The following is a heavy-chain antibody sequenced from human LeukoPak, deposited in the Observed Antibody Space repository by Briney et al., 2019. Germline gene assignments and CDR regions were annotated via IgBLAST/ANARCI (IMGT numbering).Heavy chain of an antibody. CDR3: ARGIWSRTVSSYYLDY. Sequence: GASVKISCKASGYTFTNYAMQWVRQAPGQRLEWMGWINAGNGNTRYSQRFQGRVTIIRDTSASTVYMEVTSLRSEDTAVYYCARGIWSRTVSSYYLDYWGQGTLVTVSS. V-gene: IGHV1-3*01. D-gene: IGHD3-3*01. CDR1: GYTFTNYA. J-gene: IGHJ4*02. CDR2: INAGNGNT.